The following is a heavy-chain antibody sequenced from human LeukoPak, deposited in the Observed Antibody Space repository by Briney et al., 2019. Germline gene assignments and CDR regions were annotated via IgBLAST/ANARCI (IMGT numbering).Heavy chain of an antibody. D-gene: IGHD3-10*01. CDR2: ISNTISST. Sequence: GGSLRLSCAASGFTFSTNSINWVRQAPGKGLEWVSHISNTISSTYYSDSVRGRFTISRDNAKNSLYLQMNSLRNEDTAVYYCARTKYGSGSYGAFDIWGQGTMVTVSS. CDR3: ARTKYGSGSYGAFDI. V-gene: IGHV3-48*02. CDR1: GFTFSTNS. J-gene: IGHJ3*02.